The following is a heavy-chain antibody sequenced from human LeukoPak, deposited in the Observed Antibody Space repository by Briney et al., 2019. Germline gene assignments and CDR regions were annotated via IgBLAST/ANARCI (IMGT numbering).Heavy chain of an antibody. D-gene: IGHD5-12*01. J-gene: IGHJ6*04. V-gene: IGHV3-48*03. CDR2: ISRIGSTI. CDR1: GFTFSSYE. Sequence: PGGSLRLSCAASGFTFSSYEMNWGRHAPGKGLDWDSYISRIGSTIYYADSVKGRFTISRDNAKKSLYLQMNSLRAEDTAVYYCAREGNSGYDLDYYYGMDVWGKGTTVTVSS. CDR3: AREGNSGYDLDYYYGMDV.